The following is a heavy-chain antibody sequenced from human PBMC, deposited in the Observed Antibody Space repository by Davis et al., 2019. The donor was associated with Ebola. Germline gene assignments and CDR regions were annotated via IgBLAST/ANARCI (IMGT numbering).Heavy chain of an antibody. CDR3: ATCSSGSADWFDP. CDR1: GFTFSSYS. D-gene: IGHD6-19*01. V-gene: IGHV3-21*01. CDR2: ISSSSSYI. J-gene: IGHJ5*02. Sequence: PGGSLRLSCAASGFTFSSYSMNWVRQAPGKGLEWVSSISSSSSYIYYADSVKGRFTISRDNAKNSLYLQMNSLRAEDTAVYYCATCSSGSADWFDPWGQGTLVTVSS.